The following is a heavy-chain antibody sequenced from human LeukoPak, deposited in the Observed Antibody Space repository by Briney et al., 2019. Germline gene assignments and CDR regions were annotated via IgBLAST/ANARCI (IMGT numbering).Heavy chain of an antibody. CDR1: GGPINSNIYY. D-gene: IGHD3-10*01. J-gene: IGHJ3*02. Sequence: PSETLSLTCNVSGGPINSNIYYWAWVRQPPGKGLEWIGSIYYSGSTYYNPSLKSRITISVDTFRSQVSLKMRSVTAADTAVYYCARVLLWFRDFSVKAFDIWGQGTMVTVSS. V-gene: IGHV4-39*01. CDR2: IYYSGST. CDR3: ARVLLWFRDFSVKAFDI.